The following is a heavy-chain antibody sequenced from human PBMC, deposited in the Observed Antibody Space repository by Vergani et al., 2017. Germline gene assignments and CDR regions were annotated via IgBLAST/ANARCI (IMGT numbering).Heavy chain of an antibody. CDR3: AVHQYSSAWSFDF. J-gene: IGHJ4*02. V-gene: IGHV1-69-2*01. D-gene: IGHD6-13*01. Sequence: EVQLEQSGAEVKRPGAAVKISCEVSGYTFIDYYMHWVKQAPGKGLEWMGLIDPEDGKATYAETLQDRVAITADTSTNTVYLELNSLRPDDTALYYCAVHQYSSAWSFDFWGKGTLVTVSS. CDR1: GYTFIDYY. CDR2: IDPEDGKA.